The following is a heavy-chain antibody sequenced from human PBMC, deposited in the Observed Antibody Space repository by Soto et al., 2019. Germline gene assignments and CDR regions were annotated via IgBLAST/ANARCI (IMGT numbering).Heavy chain of an antibody. CDR3: ARYHSGSTWFVGVYYFFGMAV. D-gene: IGHD6-13*01. CDR1: GFIFSDYT. Sequence: EVQLVESGGDLVQPGGSLRLSCAASGFIFSDYTMTWVRQAPGRGLEFVSHISSSGDAIFYAESVKDRFTVSRDNAKNSLYLQMNSLIDDTTALYFSARYHSGSTWFVGVYYFFGMAVWGQGTAVTVSS. J-gene: IGHJ6*02. CDR2: ISSSGDAI. V-gene: IGHV3-48*02.